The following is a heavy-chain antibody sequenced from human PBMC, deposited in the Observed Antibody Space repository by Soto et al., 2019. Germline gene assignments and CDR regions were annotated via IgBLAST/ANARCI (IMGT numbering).Heavy chain of an antibody. CDR1: GGSVNTGDNY. J-gene: IGHJ6*02. CDR2: IYHTGNT. CDR3: AREPLDGMDV. V-gene: IGHV4-30-4*01. Sequence: QVQLHQSGPGLVKPSQTLSLECTVIGGSVNTGDNYWSWVRQSPRRGLGWIGYIYHTGNTFYNPALENRVTMSVDASKNQFSLTLTSVTAADTAVYFCAREPLDGMDVWGQGTNVTVSS.